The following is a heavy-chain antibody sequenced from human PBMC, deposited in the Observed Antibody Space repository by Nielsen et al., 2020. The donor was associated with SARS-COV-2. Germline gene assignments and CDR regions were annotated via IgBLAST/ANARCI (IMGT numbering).Heavy chain of an antibody. Sequence: GESLKISCKGSGYSFTNYWIGWVRQMPGEGLEWMGIIYPGDSETRYSPSFQGQVTISADKSISTAYLQWSSLKASDTAMYYCARQVALSVDYWGQGTLVTVSS. J-gene: IGHJ4*02. CDR3: ARQVALSVDY. CDR1: GYSFTNYW. CDR2: IYPGDSET. D-gene: IGHD2-15*01. V-gene: IGHV5-51*01.